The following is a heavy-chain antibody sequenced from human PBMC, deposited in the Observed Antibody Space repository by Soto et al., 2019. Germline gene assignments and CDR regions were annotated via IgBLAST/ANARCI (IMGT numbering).Heavy chain of an antibody. CDR2: ISGDGSTT. CDR1: GLSFSTFA. D-gene: IGHD6-19*01. CDR3: AKEPLAQGRGWYADN. J-gene: IGHJ4*02. V-gene: IGHV3-23*01. Sequence: EVQLLESGGDLVQPGGSLRLSCAATGLSFSTFAMSWVRQAPGKGLEWVSAISGDGSTTYYVDSVKGRFTISRDNSRNTLYLQMNSLRVEDTALYYCAKEPLAQGRGWYADNWGQGTLVTVSS.